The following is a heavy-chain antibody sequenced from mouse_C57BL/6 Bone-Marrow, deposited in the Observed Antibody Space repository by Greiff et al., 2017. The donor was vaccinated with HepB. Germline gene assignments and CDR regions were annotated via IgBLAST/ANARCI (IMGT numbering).Heavy chain of an antibody. Sequence: EVKLEESGPGLVKPSQSLSLTCSVTGYSITSGYYWNWIRQFPGNKLEWMGYISYDGSNNYNPSLKNRISITRDTSKNQFFLKLNSVTTEDTATYYCAREGGPTAMDYWGQGTSVTVSS. D-gene: IGHD5-1*01. CDR3: AREGGPTAMDY. V-gene: IGHV3-6*01. CDR1: GYSITSGYY. J-gene: IGHJ4*01. CDR2: ISYDGSN.